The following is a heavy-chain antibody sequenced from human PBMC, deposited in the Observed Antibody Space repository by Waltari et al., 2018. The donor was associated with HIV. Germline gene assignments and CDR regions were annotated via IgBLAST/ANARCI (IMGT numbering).Heavy chain of an antibody. Sequence: QVQLEESGGRVVQPGRSLRLTCVASGFNFSTSGMHWVRQAPGKGIEWVAVISYNGLNKYYVDSVKGRFTISRDNSNSTLFLQMSSLRPDDTAVYYCAKDLVTRGFFYFYGMHVWGQGTTVTVSS. CDR2: ISYNGLNK. D-gene: IGHD2-15*01. CDR1: GFNFSTSG. CDR3: AKDLVTRGFFYFYGMHV. V-gene: IGHV3-30*18. J-gene: IGHJ6*02.